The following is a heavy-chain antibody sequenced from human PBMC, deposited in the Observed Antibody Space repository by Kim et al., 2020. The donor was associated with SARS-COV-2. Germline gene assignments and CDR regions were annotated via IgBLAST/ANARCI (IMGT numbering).Heavy chain of an antibody. J-gene: IGHJ4*02. CDR3: ARVRVATTADYFDF. V-gene: IGHV3-66*01. Sequence: YSLKGRFTISRDDSMTTLYLKMNILRADDTAVYYCARVRVATTADYFDFWGQGTLVTVS. D-gene: IGHD5-12*01.